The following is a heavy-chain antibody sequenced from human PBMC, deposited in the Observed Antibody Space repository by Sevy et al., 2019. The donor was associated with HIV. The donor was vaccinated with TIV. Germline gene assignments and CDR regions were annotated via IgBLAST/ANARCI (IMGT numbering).Heavy chain of an antibody. CDR1: GYSISSGHY. J-gene: IGHJ6*04. Sequence: SETLSLTCAVSGYSISSGHYWGWIRQPPGKGLEWIGSMYHSGNTYDNPSLKSRVTISVDTSKNQFSLKLRYVTAADTAVYYYARGYSSSPPASXDXXGXGTTVTVSS. V-gene: IGHV4-38-2*01. CDR2: MYHSGNT. D-gene: IGHD6-13*01. CDR3: ARGYSSSPPASXDX.